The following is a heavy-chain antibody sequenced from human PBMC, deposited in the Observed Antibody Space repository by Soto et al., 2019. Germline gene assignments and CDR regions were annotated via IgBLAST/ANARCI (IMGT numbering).Heavy chain of an antibody. Sequence: TSETMSLTCTVSGGSISSYYWSWIRQPPGKGLEWIGYIYYSGSTNYNPSLKSRVTISVDTSKNQFSLKLSSVTAADTAVYYCARHPPPYYYGSGSYFGGLYRDNWFDPWGQGTLVTVSS. CDR1: GGSISSYY. D-gene: IGHD3-10*01. CDR3: ARHPPPYYYGSGSYFGGLYRDNWFDP. V-gene: IGHV4-59*08. CDR2: IYYSGST. J-gene: IGHJ5*02.